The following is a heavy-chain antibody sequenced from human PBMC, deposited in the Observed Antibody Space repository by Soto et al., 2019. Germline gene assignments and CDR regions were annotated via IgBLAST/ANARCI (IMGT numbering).Heavy chain of an antibody. CDR2: IIPIFGTA. CDR3: ASPPPGGTPLGDYYYYGMDV. Sequence: ASVKVSCKASGVTVSSYAISWVRQAPGQGLEWMGGIIPIFGTANYAQKFQGRVTITADESTSTAYMELSSLRSEDTAVYYCASPPPGGTPLGDYYYYGMDVWGKGTTVTVSS. CDR1: GVTVSSYA. V-gene: IGHV1-69*13. J-gene: IGHJ6*04. D-gene: IGHD3-16*01.